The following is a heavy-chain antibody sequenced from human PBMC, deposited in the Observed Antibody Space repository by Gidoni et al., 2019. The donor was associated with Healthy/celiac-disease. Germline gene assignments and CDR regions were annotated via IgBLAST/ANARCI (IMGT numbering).Heavy chain of an antibody. D-gene: IGHD3-10*01. Sequence: EVQLVESGGGLVQPGGSLRLSCAASGFTFSSYWMHWVRQAPGKGLVWVSRINSDGSSTSYADSVKGRFTISRDNAKNTLYLQMNSLRAEDTAVYYCARGGGSGNPGDYYYGMDVWGQGTTVTVSS. V-gene: IGHV3-74*01. CDR1: GFTFSSYW. CDR2: INSDGSST. J-gene: IGHJ6*02. CDR3: ARGGGSGNPGDYYYGMDV.